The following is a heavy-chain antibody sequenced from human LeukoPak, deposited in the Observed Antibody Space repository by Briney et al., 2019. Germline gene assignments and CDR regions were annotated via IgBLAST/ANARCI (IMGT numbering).Heavy chain of an antibody. CDR3: ARDPGGSPPRYFDY. CDR2: IYYSGST. Sequence: SETLSLTCTVSGGSISSGDYYWSWIRQPPGKGLEWIGYIYYSGSTYYNPSLKSRVTISVDTSKNQFSLKLSSVTAADTAVYYCARDPGGSPPRYFDYWGQGTLVTVSS. V-gene: IGHV4-30-4*08. J-gene: IGHJ4*02. D-gene: IGHD2-15*01. CDR1: GGSISSGDYY.